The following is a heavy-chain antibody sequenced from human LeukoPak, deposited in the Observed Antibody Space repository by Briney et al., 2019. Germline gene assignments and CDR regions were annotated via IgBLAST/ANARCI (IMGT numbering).Heavy chain of an antibody. V-gene: IGHV4-39*02. CDR3: VRDYSNFVQGD. CDR2: IYSGGET. Sequence: SETLSLTCTVSGDSISSSHYYWGWVRQSPGKGLEWIGSIYSGGETHYNPSLNSRVTIFLDTSKNRFSLNLISVTATDTAVYYCVRDYSNFVQGDWGQGTLVTVSS. CDR1: GDSISSSHYY. J-gene: IGHJ4*02. D-gene: IGHD4-11*01.